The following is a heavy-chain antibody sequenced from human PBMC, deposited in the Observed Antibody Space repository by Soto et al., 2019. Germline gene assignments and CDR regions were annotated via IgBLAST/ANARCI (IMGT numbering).Heavy chain of an antibody. D-gene: IGHD3-22*01. CDR2: LSWDDDK. V-gene: IGHV2-5*02. CDR1: GFSLSTSGVC. Sequence: QITLKESGPTLVKPTQTLTLTCTFSGFSLSTSGVCVGWIRQPPGKALEWLALLSWDDDKRYSPSLKYRPTITKDTSKNQVVLTMTNMDPVDTATYFCAHRRPAYYDSSAYSYWGQGTLVTVSS. J-gene: IGHJ4*02. CDR3: AHRRPAYYDSSAYSY.